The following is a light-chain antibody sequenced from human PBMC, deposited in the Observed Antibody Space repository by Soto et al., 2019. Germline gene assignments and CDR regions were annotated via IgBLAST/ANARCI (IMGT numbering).Light chain of an antibody. Sequence: DIVMTQSPDSLAVSLGERATINCKSSQSVLYSSNNKNYLAWYQQKPGQPPKLLIYWASTRESGVPDRFSGSGSGTDFTLTIRSLQAEDGAVYYCQQYYSTRLTFGGGTKVEIK. V-gene: IGKV4-1*01. CDR3: QQYYSTRLT. CDR1: QSVLYSSNNKNY. J-gene: IGKJ4*01. CDR2: WAS.